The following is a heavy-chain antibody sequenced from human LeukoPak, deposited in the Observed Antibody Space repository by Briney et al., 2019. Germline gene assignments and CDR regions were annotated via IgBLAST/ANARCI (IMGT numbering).Heavy chain of an antibody. CDR1: GGFFSGYY. J-gene: IGHJ4*02. D-gene: IGHD3-3*01. V-gene: IGHV4-34*01. Sequence: SGTLSLTCAVCGGFFSGYYWSGIRQPPGKGVEWMGEINHSGSTNYNPSLKSRVTISVDTSKNQFSLKLSSVTAADTAVYYCATPGPYYDFWSGLDYWGQGTLVTVSS. CDR3: ATPGPYYDFWSGLDY. CDR2: INHSGST.